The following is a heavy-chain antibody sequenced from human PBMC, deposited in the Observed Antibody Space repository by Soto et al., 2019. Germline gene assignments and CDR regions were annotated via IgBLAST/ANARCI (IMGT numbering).Heavy chain of an antibody. CDR2: IYYSGST. CDR3: ASQLRYFDWLPYYFDY. CDR1: GGSISSSSYY. D-gene: IGHD3-9*01. J-gene: IGHJ4*02. Sequence: SETLSLTCTVSGGSISSSSYYWGWIRQPPGKGLEWIGSIYYSGSTYYNPSLKSRVTIPVDTSKNQFSLKLSSVTAADTAVYYCASQLRYFDWLPYYFDYWGQGTLVTVSS. V-gene: IGHV4-39*01.